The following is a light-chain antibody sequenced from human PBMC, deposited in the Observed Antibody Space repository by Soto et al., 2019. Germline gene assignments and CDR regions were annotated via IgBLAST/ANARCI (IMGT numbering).Light chain of an antibody. CDR1: SSDVGAYNS. Sequence: LAQPASVSGSPGQSITISCTGTSSDVGAYNSVSWYQQHPHKAPQVIIYKGTQRPSGVSNRFSGSTSGNAASLTISGLQADDEADYFCCSSAPESTYVFGSGTKV. CDR2: KGT. J-gene: IGLJ1*01. CDR3: CSSAPESTYV. V-gene: IGLV2-23*01.